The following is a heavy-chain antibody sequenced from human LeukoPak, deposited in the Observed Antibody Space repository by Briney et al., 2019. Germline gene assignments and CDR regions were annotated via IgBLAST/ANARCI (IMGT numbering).Heavy chain of an antibody. CDR1: GFTFDDYA. J-gene: IGHJ4*02. Sequence: GGSLRLSCAASGFTFDDYAMHWVRQAPGKGLEWVSGISWNSGSIGYADSVKGRFTISRDNSKNTLYLQMGSLRAEDMAIYYCARESRPFNFGYYFDLWGRGSLVTVS. CDR2: ISWNSGSI. CDR3: ARESRPFNFGYYFDL. D-gene: IGHD3-10*01. V-gene: IGHV3-9*03.